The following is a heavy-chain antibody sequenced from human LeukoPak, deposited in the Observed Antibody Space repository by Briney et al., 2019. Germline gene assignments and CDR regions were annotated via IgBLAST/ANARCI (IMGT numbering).Heavy chain of an antibody. J-gene: IGHJ4*02. D-gene: IGHD2-2*01. CDR2: IRYDGSNK. V-gene: IGHV3-30*02. CDR3: AKDPAVVVQAAPSSFDY. CDR1: GFTFSSYG. Sequence: GGSLRLSCAASGFTFSSYGMHWVRQAPGKGLEWVAFIRYDGSNKYYADSVKGRFTISRDNSKNTLYLQMNSLRAEDTAVYYCAKDPAVVVQAAPSSFDYWGQGTLVTVSS.